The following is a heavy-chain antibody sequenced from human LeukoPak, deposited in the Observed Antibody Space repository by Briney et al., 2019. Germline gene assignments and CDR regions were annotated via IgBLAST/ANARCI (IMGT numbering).Heavy chain of an antibody. CDR3: VRHAALGPFDY. V-gene: IGHV4-34*01. CDR1: GGSFSGYY. Sequence: SETLSLTCAVYGGSFSGYYWSWIRQPPGKGLEWIGEINHSGSTNYNPSLKSRVTISVDTSKNQFSLKLTSVTATDTAVYYCVRHAALGPFDYWGQGTLVTVSS. D-gene: IGHD7-27*01. CDR2: INHSGST. J-gene: IGHJ4*02.